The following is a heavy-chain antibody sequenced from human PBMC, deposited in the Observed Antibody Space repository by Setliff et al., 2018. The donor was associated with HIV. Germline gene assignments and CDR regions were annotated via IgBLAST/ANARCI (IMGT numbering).Heavy chain of an antibody. J-gene: IGHJ1*01. CDR1: GYRFNTYG. Sequence: ASVKVSCKASGYRFNTYGISWVRQAPGQGLEWMGWISPYNVDTRFAQSLQGRVTLTTDTSTNTAYMEMRTLRSDDTAVYYCVRGVTRDISGYYRDEYFQHWGQGTPVTVSS. D-gene: IGHD3-22*01. CDR3: VRGVTRDISGYYRDEYFQH. CDR2: ISPYNVDT. V-gene: IGHV1-18*01.